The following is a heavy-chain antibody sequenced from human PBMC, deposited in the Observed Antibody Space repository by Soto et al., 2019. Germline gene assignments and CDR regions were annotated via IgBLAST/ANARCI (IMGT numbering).Heavy chain of an antibody. J-gene: IGHJ5*02. D-gene: IGHD6-13*01. V-gene: IGHV4-34*01. Sequence: PSETLSLTCAVFGGSFSGYYWSWIRQPPGKGLNWIGEINHSGSTNYNPSLKSRVSISLDTSQNQFSLKLSFVTAADTAVYYCARGLRNTYGSIYSGGSWFDPWGQGTLVTVSS. CDR1: GGSFSGYY. CDR2: INHSGST. CDR3: ARGLRNTYGSIYSGGSWFDP.